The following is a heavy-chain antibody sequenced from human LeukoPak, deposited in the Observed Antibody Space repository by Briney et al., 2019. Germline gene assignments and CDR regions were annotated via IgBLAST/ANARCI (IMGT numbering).Heavy chain of an antibody. CDR3: ARQGAAGKYYYYYMDV. V-gene: IGHV5-51*01. D-gene: IGHD6-13*01. Sequence: GEALQISCQGAGYNFPIYWIGWGRQMPGQGREGRGIIYPDPSNTIYGPSFQGQVTISADKSINTAYLEWSSLKASDTAIYYCARQGAAGKYYYYYMDVWGKGTTVTVSS. J-gene: IGHJ6*03. CDR1: GYNFPIYW. CDR2: IYPDPSNT.